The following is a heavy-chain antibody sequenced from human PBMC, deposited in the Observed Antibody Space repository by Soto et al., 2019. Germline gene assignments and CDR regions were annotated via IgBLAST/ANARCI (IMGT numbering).Heavy chain of an antibody. Sequence: EMQLLESGGGLVQPGGSLRLSCAVSGFTFSSYGMTWVRQAPGKGLEWISFSSATGSGTYYADSVKGRFTISRDNSKNTLYLQMTSLRADDTAVYYCAKDRRAGGNYGFYSDFRGQGALVIVSS. CDR2: SSATGSGT. D-gene: IGHD1-7*01. J-gene: IGHJ4*02. V-gene: IGHV3-23*01. CDR3: AKDRRAGGNYGFYSDF. CDR1: GFTFSSYG.